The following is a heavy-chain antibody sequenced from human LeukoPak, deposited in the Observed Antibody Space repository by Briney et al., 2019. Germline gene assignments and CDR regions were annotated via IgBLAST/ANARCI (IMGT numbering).Heavy chain of an antibody. V-gene: IGHV4-4*07. J-gene: IGHJ4*02. D-gene: IGHD5-24*01. CDR1: GGSISSYY. Sequence: SETLSLTCTVSGGSISSYYWSWIRQPAGKGLEWIGRIYTSGSTNYNPSLKSRVTISVDTSKNQFSLKLSSVTAADTAVYYCARILRDGYKKDFDYWGQGTLVTVSS. CDR3: ARILRDGYKKDFDY. CDR2: IYTSGST.